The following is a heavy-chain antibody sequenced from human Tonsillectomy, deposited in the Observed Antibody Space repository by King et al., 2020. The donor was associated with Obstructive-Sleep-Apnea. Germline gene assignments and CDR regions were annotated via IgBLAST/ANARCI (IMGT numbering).Heavy chain of an antibody. CDR2: IYYSGST. D-gene: IGHD3-3*01. V-gene: IGHV4-31*03. CDR1: GGSISSGGYY. Sequence: VQLQESGPGLVKPSQTLSLTCTVSGGSISSGGYYWSWIRQHPGKGLEWIGYIYYSGSTYYNPSLKSRLPISVDTSKNQFSLRLSSVSAADTAVYYCARGVLRFLGPPFFDPWGQGTLVTVSS. CDR3: ARGVLRFLGPPFFDP. J-gene: IGHJ5*02.